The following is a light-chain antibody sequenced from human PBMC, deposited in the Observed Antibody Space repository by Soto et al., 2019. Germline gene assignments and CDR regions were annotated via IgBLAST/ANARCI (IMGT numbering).Light chain of an antibody. CDR3: AAWEDSLNGYV. CDR2: SNN. J-gene: IGLJ1*01. Sequence: QSALTQPPSASGTPGQRVTSSCLGSSSNIGSNTVNWYQQLPGTAPKLLIYSNNQRPSGVPARFSGSKSGTSASLAISGLQYEDAADYYCAAWEDSLNGYVFGTGTKVTVL. CDR1: SSNIGSNT. V-gene: IGLV1-44*01.